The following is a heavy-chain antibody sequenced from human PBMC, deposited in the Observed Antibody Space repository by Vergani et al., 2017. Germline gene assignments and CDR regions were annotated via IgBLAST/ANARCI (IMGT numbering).Heavy chain of an antibody. J-gene: IGHJ6*02. CDR2: IDWDDDK. D-gene: IGHD2-8*01. Sequence: QVTLRESDPALVKPTQTLTLTCTFSGFSLSTSGMCVNWIRQPPGKALEWLARIDWDDDKYYSTSLKTRLTSSKDTSKNQVVLIMTNMDPVDTATYYCARNRNGYYGMDVWGQGATVTVSS. CDR1: GFSLSTSGMC. V-gene: IGHV2-70*15. CDR3: ARNRNGYYGMDV.